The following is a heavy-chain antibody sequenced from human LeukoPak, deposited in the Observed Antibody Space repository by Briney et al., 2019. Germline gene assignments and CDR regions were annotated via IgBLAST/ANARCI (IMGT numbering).Heavy chain of an antibody. CDR3: ARVTDSGTHTDWFDP. CDR1: GGSISSSTFY. D-gene: IGHD1-26*01. V-gene: IGHV4-39*01. CDR2: IYYSGNT. J-gene: IGHJ5*02. Sequence: SETLSLTCTVSGGSISSSTFYWGWIRQPPGKGLEWIGSIYYSGNTYYDPSLKSRVTISVDTSKNQFSLKLSSVTAADTAVYYCARVTDSGTHTDWFDPWGQGTLVTVSS.